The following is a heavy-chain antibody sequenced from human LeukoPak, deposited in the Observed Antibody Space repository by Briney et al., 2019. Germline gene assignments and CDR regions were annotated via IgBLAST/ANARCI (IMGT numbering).Heavy chain of an antibody. Sequence: ASVTVSCKASGYTFTSNYIHWVRQAPGQGLEWMGMVYPRDGSTSYAQKFQGRVTVTRDTSTSTVHMELSGLRSEDTAVYYCARDQEGFDYWGQGTLDTVSS. CDR3: ARDQEGFDY. CDR1: GYTFTSNY. J-gene: IGHJ4*02. CDR2: VYPRDGST. V-gene: IGHV1-46*01.